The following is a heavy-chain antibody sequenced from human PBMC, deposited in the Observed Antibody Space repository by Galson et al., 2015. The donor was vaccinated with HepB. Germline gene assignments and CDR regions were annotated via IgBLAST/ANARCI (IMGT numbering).Heavy chain of an antibody. CDR2: INAGSGNT. CDR3: ARLVVRGVYFDY. Sequence: SVKVSCKASGYTFTSYAMHWVRQAPGQRLEWMGWINAGSGNTKYSQKFRGRVTITRDTSASTAYMELSSLRSEDTAVYYRARLVVRGVYFDYWGQGTLVTVSA. V-gene: IGHV1-3*01. D-gene: IGHD3-10*01. CDR1: GYTFTSYA. J-gene: IGHJ4*02.